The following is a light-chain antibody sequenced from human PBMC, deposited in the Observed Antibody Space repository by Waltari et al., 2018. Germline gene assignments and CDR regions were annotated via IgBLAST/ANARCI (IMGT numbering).Light chain of an antibody. CDR2: WAS. Sequence: DIVMTQSPDSLAVSLGERATINCKSSQSVLYTSNNKNYLAWYQQKPGQPPKLLFYWASTRESGVPDRFSGSESETDFTLTISGLQAEDVAVYYCQQYYSPPWTFGQGTQVEFK. J-gene: IGKJ1*01. CDR3: QQYYSPPWT. V-gene: IGKV4-1*01. CDR1: QSVLYTSNNKNY.